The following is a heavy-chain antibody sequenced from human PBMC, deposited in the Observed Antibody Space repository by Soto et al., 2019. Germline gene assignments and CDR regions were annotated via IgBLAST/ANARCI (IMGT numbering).Heavy chain of an antibody. J-gene: IGHJ4*02. CDR3: ARESHHDDSSVSFDY. CDR2: ISSDSKTV. V-gene: IGHV3-48*01. D-gene: IGHD3-22*01. Sequence: GGSLRLSCTTSGFTFNAFYMSWVRQAPGKGLEWVSYISSDSKTVYYADFVKGRFTIFRDNAKSSLYLQMSNLRAEDTALYYCARESHHDDSSVSFDYWGQGTLVTVSS. CDR1: GFTFNAFY.